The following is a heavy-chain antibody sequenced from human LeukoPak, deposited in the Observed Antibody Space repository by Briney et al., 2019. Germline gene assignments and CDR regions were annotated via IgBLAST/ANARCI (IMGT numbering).Heavy chain of an antibody. CDR3: ARIMVRGVNPLGY. Sequence: ASVKVSCKASGYTFTGYAMNWVRQAPGQGLEWMGWINTNTGNPTYAQDFTGRFVFSLDTTVSTAYLQISSLKAEDTAVYYCARIMVRGVNPLGYWGQGTLVTVSS. J-gene: IGHJ4*02. D-gene: IGHD3-10*01. V-gene: IGHV7-4-1*02. CDR1: GYTFTGYA. CDR2: INTNTGNP.